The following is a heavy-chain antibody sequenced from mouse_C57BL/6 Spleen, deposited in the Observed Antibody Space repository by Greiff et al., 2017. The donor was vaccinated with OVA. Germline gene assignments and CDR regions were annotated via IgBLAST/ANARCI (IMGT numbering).Heavy chain of an antibody. CDR3: AREGDSSGWFAY. Sequence: VQGVESGPELVKPGASVKISCKASGYAFSSSWMNWVKQRPGKGLEWIGRIYPGDGDTNYNGKFKGKATLTADKSSSTAYMQLSSLTSEDSAVYFCAREGDSSGWFAYWGQGTLVTVSA. CDR2: IYPGDGDT. D-gene: IGHD3-2*02. J-gene: IGHJ3*01. CDR1: GYAFSSSW. V-gene: IGHV1-82*01.